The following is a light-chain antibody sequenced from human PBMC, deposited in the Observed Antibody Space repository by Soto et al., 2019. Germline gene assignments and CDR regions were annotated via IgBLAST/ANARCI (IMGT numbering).Light chain of an antibody. Sequence: EIVMTQSPVTLSVSPGERATLSCRASQFVSSNLAWYQQKPGQAPRLLIYGASTRATGIPARFSGSGSGTEFTLTISNLQSEDFAVYFCQQYGNSRTFGQGTKVDIK. J-gene: IGKJ1*01. V-gene: IGKV3D-15*01. CDR1: QFVSSN. CDR3: QQYGNSRT. CDR2: GAS.